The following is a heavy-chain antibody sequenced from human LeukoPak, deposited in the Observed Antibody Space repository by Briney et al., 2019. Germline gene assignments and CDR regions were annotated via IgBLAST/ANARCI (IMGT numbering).Heavy chain of an antibody. D-gene: IGHD2-21*02. Sequence: SETLSLTSTVSGGSISSYYWSWIRQPPGKGLEWIGYIYYSGSTNYNPSLKSRVTISVDTSKNQFSLKLSSVTAADTAVYYCARDGCGGGDCYFDYWGQGTLVTVSS. J-gene: IGHJ4*02. CDR3: ARDGCGGGDCYFDY. CDR1: GGSISSYY. CDR2: IYYSGST. V-gene: IGHV4-59*01.